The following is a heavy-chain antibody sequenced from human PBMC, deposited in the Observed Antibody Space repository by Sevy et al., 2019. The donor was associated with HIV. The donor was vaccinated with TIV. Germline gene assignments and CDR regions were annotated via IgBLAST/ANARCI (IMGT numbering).Heavy chain of an antibody. D-gene: IGHD3-10*01. CDR2: IRYDGSTK. Sequence: GGSLRLSCAASGFTFRSFGMHWVRQAPGKGLEWVAFIRYDGSTKYYADSVKGRFTISRDNSKNTLYLQMNSLRGDDTSLYYCAKGLGRVQGDLLSEDIWGQGTMVTVSS. CDR1: GFTFRSFG. CDR3: AKGLGRVQGDLLSEDI. J-gene: IGHJ3*02. V-gene: IGHV3-30*02.